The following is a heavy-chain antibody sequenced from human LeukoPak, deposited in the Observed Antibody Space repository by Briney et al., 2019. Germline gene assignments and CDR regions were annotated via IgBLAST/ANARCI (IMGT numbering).Heavy chain of an antibody. J-gene: IGHJ6*03. D-gene: IGHD2-15*01. Sequence: GGSLRLSCAASGFTFRSYGMHWVRQAPGKGLEWVAFIRYDGSNKYYADSVKGRFTISRDNSKNTLYLQMNSLRAEDTAVYYCATLLSGAPKTYYYYYMDVWGKGTTDTISS. CDR1: GFTFRSYG. V-gene: IGHV3-30*02. CDR2: IRYDGSNK. CDR3: ATLLSGAPKTYYYYYMDV.